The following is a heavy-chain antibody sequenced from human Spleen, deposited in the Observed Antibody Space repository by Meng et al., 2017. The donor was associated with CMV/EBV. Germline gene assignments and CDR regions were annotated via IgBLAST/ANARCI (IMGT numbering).Heavy chain of an antibody. Sequence: QVQLQQWGAGLLKPSETLSLTCAAYGGSFSGYYWSWIRQPPGKGLEWIGEINHSGSTNYNPSLKSRVTISVDTSKNQFSLKLSSVTAADTAVYYCARAVGRGGSYFPARFDPWGQGTLVTVAS. CDR3: ARAVGRGGSYFPARFDP. CDR2: INHSGST. D-gene: IGHD1-26*01. V-gene: IGHV4-34*01. J-gene: IGHJ5*02. CDR1: GGSFSGYY.